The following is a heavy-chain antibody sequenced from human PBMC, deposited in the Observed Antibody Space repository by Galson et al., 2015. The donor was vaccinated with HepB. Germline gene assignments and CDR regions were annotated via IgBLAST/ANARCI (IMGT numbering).Heavy chain of an antibody. J-gene: IGHJ5*02. Sequence: SLRLSCAASGFTFSDYYMSWIRQAPGKGLEWVSYISSSSSYTNYADSVKGRFTISRDNAKNSLYLQMNSLRAEDTAVYYCARAGEQQLPSGEWFDPWGQGTLVTVSS. CDR3: ARAGEQQLPSGEWFDP. CDR2: ISSSSSYT. V-gene: IGHV3-11*05. CDR1: GFTFSDYY. D-gene: IGHD6-13*01.